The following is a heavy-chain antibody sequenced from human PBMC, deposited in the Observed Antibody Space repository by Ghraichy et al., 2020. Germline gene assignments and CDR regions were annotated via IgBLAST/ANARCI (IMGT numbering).Heavy chain of an antibody. CDR3: VGGIQLSTNYYYYYGMDV. J-gene: IGHJ6*02. CDR2: INHSGST. D-gene: IGHD5-18*01. Sequence: SETLSLTCAVYGGSFSGYYWSWIRQPPGKGLEWIGEINHSGSTNYNPSLKSRVTISVDTSKNQFSLKLSSVTAADTAVYYCVGGIQLSTNYYYYYGMDVWGQGTTVTVSS. CDR1: GGSFSGYY. V-gene: IGHV4-34*01.